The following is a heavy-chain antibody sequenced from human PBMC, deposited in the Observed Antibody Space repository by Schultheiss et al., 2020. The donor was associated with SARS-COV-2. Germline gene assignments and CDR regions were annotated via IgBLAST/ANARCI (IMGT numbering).Heavy chain of an antibody. V-gene: IGHV1-69*05. CDR3: ARAPSGWFDNWFDP. CDR2: IIPIFGTA. Sequence: SVKVSCKASGGTFSSYAISWVRQAPGQGLEWMGGIIPIFGTANYAQKFQGRVTMTTDTSTSTAYMELRSLRSDHTAVYYCARAPSGWFDNWFDPWGQGTLVTVSS. CDR1: GGTFSSYA. J-gene: IGHJ5*02. D-gene: IGHD6-19*01.